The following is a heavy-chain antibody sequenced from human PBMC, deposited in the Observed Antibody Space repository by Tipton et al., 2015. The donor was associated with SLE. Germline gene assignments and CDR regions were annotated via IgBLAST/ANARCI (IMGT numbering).Heavy chain of an antibody. D-gene: IGHD3-10*01. V-gene: IGHV3-7*01. Sequence: PLRLSCVASEFTLNIYWMSWVRQAPGKGLEWVASIKEDGSETYYVDSVKGRFTISRDNAENSLYMQMNNLRAEDTAVYFCARHRFGFRAFDYWGQGSLVTVSS. J-gene: IGHJ4*02. CDR1: EFTLNIYW. CDR2: IKEDGSET. CDR3: ARHRFGFRAFDY.